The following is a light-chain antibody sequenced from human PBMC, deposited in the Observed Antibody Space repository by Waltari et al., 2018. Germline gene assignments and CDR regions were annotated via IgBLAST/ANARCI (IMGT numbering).Light chain of an antibody. V-gene: IGKV3-11*01. J-gene: IGKJ5*01. CDR3: QQRFTWPSIT. CDR2: DAS. Sequence: EIVLTQSPATLSSSPGERATLSCRTSQSVNSYLAWYQHKPGQAPRLLIYDASNRATGIPARFSGSGSGTDFTLTISSLEPDDFALYYCQQRFTWPSITFGQGTRLEIK. CDR1: QSVNSY.